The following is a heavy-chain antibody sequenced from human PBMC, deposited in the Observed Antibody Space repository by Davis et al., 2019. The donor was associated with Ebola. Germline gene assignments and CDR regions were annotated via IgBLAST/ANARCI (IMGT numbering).Heavy chain of an antibody. Sequence: GESLKISCVASGITFRNYWMSWVRQAPGKGLEWVANIRPDGSEEQYVDSLKGRITISRDNAKNSLYLQVNNLRDEDTAVYYCAKFSRGGESDWGQGTLVTVSS. J-gene: IGHJ4*02. CDR1: GITFRNYW. CDR2: IRPDGSEE. V-gene: IGHV3-7*03. CDR3: AKFSRGGESD. D-gene: IGHD2-15*01.